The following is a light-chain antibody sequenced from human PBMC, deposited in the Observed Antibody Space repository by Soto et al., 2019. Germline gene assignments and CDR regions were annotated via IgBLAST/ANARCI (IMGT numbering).Light chain of an antibody. J-gene: IGLJ1*01. V-gene: IGLV1-40*01. CDR2: GNN. CDR1: SSNIGTGYD. Sequence: QSVLTQPPSVSRAPGQRVTISCTGSSSNIGTGYDVHWYQQLPGTAPKLLIYGNNNRPSGVPDRFSGSKSGTSASLAITGLQAEDEADYYCQSYDSSLINYVFGTGTKLTVL. CDR3: QSYDSSLINYV.